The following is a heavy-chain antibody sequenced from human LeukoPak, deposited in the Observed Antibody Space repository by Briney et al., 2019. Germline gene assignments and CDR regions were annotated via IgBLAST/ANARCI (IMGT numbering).Heavy chain of an antibody. CDR3: AKDADDYYGSGSCFDY. J-gene: IGHJ4*02. D-gene: IGHD3-10*01. V-gene: IGHV3-21*01. CDR2: IDISSTYI. Sequence: GGSLRLSCAASGFSFSRYNMNWVRQAPGKGLEWVASIDISSTYIFYADSVKGRFTISRDNAKSSLYLQMNSLRAEDTAVYYCAKDADDYYGSGSCFDYWGQGTLVTVSS. CDR1: GFSFSRYN.